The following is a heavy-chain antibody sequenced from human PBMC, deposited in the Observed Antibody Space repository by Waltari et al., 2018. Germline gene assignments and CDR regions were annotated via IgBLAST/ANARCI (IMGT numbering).Heavy chain of an antibody. CDR2: IYYSGTP. CDR1: GGSISSSSYY. Sequence: QLQLQESGPGLVKPSETLSLTCTVSGGSISSSSYYWGWIRQPPGKGREWIGCIYYSGTPYYNPSLKSRVTISVDTSKNQFSLKLSSVTAADTAVYYCARQGSIVVVPAAQLDYWGQGILVTVSS. J-gene: IGHJ4*02. CDR3: ARQGSIVVVPAAQLDY. D-gene: IGHD2-2*01. V-gene: IGHV4-39*01.